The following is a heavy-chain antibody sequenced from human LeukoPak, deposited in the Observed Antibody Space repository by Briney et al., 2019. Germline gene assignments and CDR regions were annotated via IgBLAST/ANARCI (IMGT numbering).Heavy chain of an antibody. J-gene: IGHJ4*02. V-gene: IGHV5-51*01. Sequence: GESLKISCKGSGYSFTSYWIGWVRQMPGKGLEWMGIIYPGDSDTRHSPSFQGQVTISADKSISTAYLQWSSLKASDTAMYYCARGDGYNYSPYYFDYWGQGTLVTVSS. D-gene: IGHD5-24*01. CDR2: IYPGDSDT. CDR1: GYSFTSYW. CDR3: ARGDGYNYSPYYFDY.